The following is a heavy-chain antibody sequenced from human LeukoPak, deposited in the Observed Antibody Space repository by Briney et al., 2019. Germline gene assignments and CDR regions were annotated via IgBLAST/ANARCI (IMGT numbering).Heavy chain of an antibody. Sequence: GGSLRLSCAASGFIFSNFPMTWVRQTPGKGLEGVSSISGTGGDTYYTDSVRGRFTISRDNSKNTLYLQMNSLRAEDTAVYYCAKILGHDSSGYYCYGMDVWGQGTTVTVSS. CDR2: ISGTGGDT. CDR1: GFIFSNFP. CDR3: AKILGHDSSGYYCYGMDV. V-gene: IGHV3-23*01. D-gene: IGHD3-22*01. J-gene: IGHJ6*02.